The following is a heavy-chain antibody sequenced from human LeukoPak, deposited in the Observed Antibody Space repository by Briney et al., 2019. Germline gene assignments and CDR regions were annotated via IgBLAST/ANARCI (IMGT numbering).Heavy chain of an antibody. Sequence: PGGSLRLSCAASGFTFNTFWMSWVRQPPGKGLEWVANIKEDGTEEYYVDSVKGRFTISRDNAENSLYLLMNSLRAEDTGVYYCARDAAGYDPWGQGTLVIVSS. D-gene: IGHD6-13*01. V-gene: IGHV3-7*01. CDR2: IKEDGTEE. CDR1: GFTFNTFW. CDR3: ARDAAGYDP. J-gene: IGHJ5*02.